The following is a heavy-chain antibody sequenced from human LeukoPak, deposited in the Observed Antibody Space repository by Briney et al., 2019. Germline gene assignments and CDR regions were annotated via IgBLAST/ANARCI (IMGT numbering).Heavy chain of an antibody. CDR2: ISYDGSNK. CDR1: GFTFSSYA. J-gene: IGHJ6*02. V-gene: IGHV3-30*18. CDR3: AKNKDYDILTGYYKNYYYYGMDV. Sequence: GGSLRLSCAASGFTFSSYAMHWVRQAPGKGLEWVAVISYDGSNKYYADSVKGRFTISRDNSKNTLYLQMNSLRAEDTAVYYCAKNKDYDILTGYYKNYYYYGMDVWGQGTTVTVSS. D-gene: IGHD3-9*01.